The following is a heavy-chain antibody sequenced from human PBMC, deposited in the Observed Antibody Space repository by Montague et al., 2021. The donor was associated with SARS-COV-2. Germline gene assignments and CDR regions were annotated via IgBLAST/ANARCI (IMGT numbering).Heavy chain of an antibody. CDR1: GGSFSGYY. D-gene: IGHD1-7*01. V-gene: IGHV4-34*01. CDR3: ASGGTRTTFYYYYYYGMDV. J-gene: IGHJ6*02. CDR2: INHSGST. Sequence: SETLSLTCAVYGGSFSGYYWSWIRQSPGKGLEWIGEINHSGSTNYNPSLKSRVTISVDTSKNQFSLKLSSVTAADTAVYYCASGGTRTTFYYYYYYGMDVWGQGTTVTVSS.